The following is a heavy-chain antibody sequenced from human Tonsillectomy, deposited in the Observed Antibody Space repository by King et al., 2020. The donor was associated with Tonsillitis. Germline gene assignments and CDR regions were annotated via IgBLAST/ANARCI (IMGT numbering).Heavy chain of an antibody. J-gene: IGHJ5*02. D-gene: IGHD1-7*01. CDR2: SNPNSGGT. CDR3: ASVELELRTDNWFDP. V-gene: IGHV1-2*02. CDR1: GYTFTGYY. Sequence: VQLVESGAEVKKPGASVKVSCKASGYTFTGYYMHWVRQAPGQGLEWMGWSNPNSGGTNYAQKFQGRVTMTRDTSISTAYMELSRLRSDDTAVYYCASVELELRTDNWFDPWGQGTLVTVSS.